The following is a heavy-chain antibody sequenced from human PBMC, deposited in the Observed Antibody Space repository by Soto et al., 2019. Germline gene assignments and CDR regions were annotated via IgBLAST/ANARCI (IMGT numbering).Heavy chain of an antibody. CDR2: IIPIFGTA. Sequence: SVKVSCKASGGTFSSYAISWVRQAPGQGLEWMGGIIPIFGTANYAQKFQGRVTITADESTSTAYMELSSLRSEDTAVYYCAGSSSSWYWFDPWGQGTLVTVS. CDR1: GGTFSSYA. D-gene: IGHD6-13*01. J-gene: IGHJ5*02. V-gene: IGHV1-69*13. CDR3: AGSSSSWYWFDP.